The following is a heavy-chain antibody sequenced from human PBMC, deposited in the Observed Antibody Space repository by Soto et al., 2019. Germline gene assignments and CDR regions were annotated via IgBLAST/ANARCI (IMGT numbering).Heavy chain of an antibody. Sequence: SETLSLTCTVSGGSVSSGSYYWSWIRQPPGKGMEWIGYIYYSGSTNYNQSLKSRVTISVDTSKNQFSLKLRSVTAADTAVYYCARISGYSYGLPPYFDYWGQGTLVTVSS. CDR1: GGSVSSGSYY. CDR2: IYYSGST. V-gene: IGHV4-61*01. CDR3: ARISGYSYGLPPYFDY. D-gene: IGHD5-18*01. J-gene: IGHJ4*02.